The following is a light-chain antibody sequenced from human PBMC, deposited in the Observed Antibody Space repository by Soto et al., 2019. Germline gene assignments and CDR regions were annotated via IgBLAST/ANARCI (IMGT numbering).Light chain of an antibody. J-gene: IGKJ5*01. CDR3: PQYHRWPPLS. CDR1: ESIDIN. Sequence: CTPSESIDINLVWYQQKPGQSPRLLIFRASTRATGVPTRFRGSGSMPEFTPTTTFLQTGDFALYYCPQYHRWPPLSFCPGTRLEIK. CDR2: RAS. V-gene: IGKV3-15*01.